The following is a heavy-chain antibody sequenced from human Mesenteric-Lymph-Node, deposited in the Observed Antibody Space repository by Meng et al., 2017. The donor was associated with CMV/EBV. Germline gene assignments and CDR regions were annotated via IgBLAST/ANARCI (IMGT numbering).Heavy chain of an antibody. Sequence: TVSGGSISSGGYYWGWIRQHPEKGLEWIRYIYYRGDTFYNPSLKSRVTISIDTSKNQFSLKLTSVTATDTAIYFCARVSWTWLQIDYWGQGTLVTVSS. CDR3: ARVSWTWLQIDY. CDR1: GGSISSGGYY. CDR2: IYYRGDT. V-gene: IGHV4-31*02. J-gene: IGHJ4*02. D-gene: IGHD5-24*01.